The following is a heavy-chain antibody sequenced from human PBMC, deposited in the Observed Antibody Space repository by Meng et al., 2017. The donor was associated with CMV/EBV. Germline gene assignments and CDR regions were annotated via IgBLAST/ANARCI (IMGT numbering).Heavy chain of an antibody. V-gene: IGHV3-23*01. CDR1: GFTFSSYA. J-gene: IGHJ4*02. D-gene: IGHD6-6*01. CDR3: AKDPSFEYSSSFDY. Sequence: GESLKISCAASGFTFSSYAMSWVRQAPGKGLEWVSAISGSGGSTYYADSVKGRFTIPRDNSKNTLYLQMNSLRAEDTAVYYCAKDPSFEYSSSFDYWGQGTLVTVSS. CDR2: ISGSGGST.